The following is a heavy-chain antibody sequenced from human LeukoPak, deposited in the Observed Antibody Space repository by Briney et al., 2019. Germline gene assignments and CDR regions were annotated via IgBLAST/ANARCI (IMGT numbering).Heavy chain of an antibody. D-gene: IGHD6-19*01. CDR1: GFNFYNFW. V-gene: IGHV3-7*01. CDR2: IKQNGMDT. Sequence: GGSLRLSCAASGFNFYNFWMTWVRQAPGKGLEWVANIKQNGMDTYYVDSVKGRFTISRDNTKNLLDLQMSSLRVEDTGVYYCARDSGSASYGLFDRWGQGTLVTVSS. J-gene: IGHJ4*02. CDR3: ARDSGSASYGLFDR.